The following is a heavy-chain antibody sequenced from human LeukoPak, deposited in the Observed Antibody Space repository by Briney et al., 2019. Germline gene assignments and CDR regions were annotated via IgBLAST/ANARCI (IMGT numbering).Heavy chain of an antibody. CDR2: ISWNSGSI. V-gene: IGHV3-9*03. CDR1: GFTFDDYA. Sequence: GGSLRLSCAASGFTFDDYAMHWVRQAPGKGLEWVSGISWNSGSIGYAGSVKGRFTISRDNAKNSLYLQMNSLRAEDMALYYCAKDIRIAAVGGISAFDIWGQGTMVTVSS. CDR3: AKDIRIAAVGGISAFDI. D-gene: IGHD6-13*01. J-gene: IGHJ3*02.